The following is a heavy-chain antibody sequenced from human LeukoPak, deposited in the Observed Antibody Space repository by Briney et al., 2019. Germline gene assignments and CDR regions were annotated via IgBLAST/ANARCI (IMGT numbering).Heavy chain of an antibody. V-gene: IGHV3-15*01. D-gene: IGHD2-2*02. Sequence: PGGSLRLSCAASGFTFSNAWMSWVRQAPGKGLEWVGRIKSKTDGGTTDYAAPVKGRFTISRDDSKNTLYLQMNSLKTEDTAVYYCTLCSTSCYNFDYWGQGTLVTVSS. J-gene: IGHJ4*02. CDR3: TLCSTSCYNFDY. CDR2: IKSKTDGGTT. CDR1: GFTFSNAW.